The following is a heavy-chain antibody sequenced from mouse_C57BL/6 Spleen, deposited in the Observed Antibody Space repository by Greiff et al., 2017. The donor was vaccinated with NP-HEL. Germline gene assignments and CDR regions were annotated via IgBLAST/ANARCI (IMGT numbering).Heavy chain of an antibody. J-gene: IGHJ4*01. D-gene: IGHD6-2*01. V-gene: IGHV1-80*01. CDR3: ARGSPLVCAMDY. CDR2: IYPGDGDT. Sequence: VQLQQSGAELVKPGASVKISCKASGYAFSSYWMNWVKQRPGKGLEWIGQIYPGDGDTNYNGKFKGKATLTADKSSSTAYMQLSSLTSEDSAVYFCARGSPLVCAMDYWGQGTSVTVSS. CDR1: GYAFSSYW.